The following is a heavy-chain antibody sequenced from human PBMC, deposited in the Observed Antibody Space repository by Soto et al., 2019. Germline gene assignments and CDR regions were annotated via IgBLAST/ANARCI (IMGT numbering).Heavy chain of an antibody. V-gene: IGHV3-23*01. CDR1: GFTFSSYA. CDR3: ANPLPPWQLEPAGPDIRNDY. D-gene: IGHD2-2*01. J-gene: IGHJ4*02. Sequence: GGSLRLSCAASGFTFSSYAMSWVRQAPGKGLEWVSAISGSGGSTYYADSVKGRFTISRDNSKNTLYLQMNSLRAEDTAVYYCANPLPPWQLEPAGPDIRNDYWGQGTLVTVSS. CDR2: ISGSGGST.